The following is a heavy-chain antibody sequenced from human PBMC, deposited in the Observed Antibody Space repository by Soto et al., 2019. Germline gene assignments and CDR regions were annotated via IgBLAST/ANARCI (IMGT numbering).Heavy chain of an antibody. D-gene: IGHD4-17*01. Sequence: EVQLLDSGGGLVQPGGSLRLSCAASGFIFSNYVMTWVRQAPGKGLVWVSSISASGGSTYYADSVRGRFTISRDNSRNTVYLQMNSLRADDTAVYYCAKAPLRPYYFDYWGPGTLVTVSS. CDR3: AKAPLRPYYFDY. CDR1: GFIFSNYV. CDR2: ISASGGST. V-gene: IGHV3-23*01. J-gene: IGHJ4*02.